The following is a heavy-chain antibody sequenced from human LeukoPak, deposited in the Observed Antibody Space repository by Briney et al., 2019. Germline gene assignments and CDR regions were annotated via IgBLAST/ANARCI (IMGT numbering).Heavy chain of an antibody. CDR3: ARGKGSREATIPWVGYMDV. J-gene: IGHJ6*03. CDR2: INHSGST. V-gene: IGHV4-34*01. D-gene: IGHD5-12*01. CDR1: GGSFSSYY. Sequence: SETLSLTCAVYGGSFSSYYWSWIRQPPGKGLEWIGEINHSGSTNYNPSLKSRVTISVDTSKNQFSLKLSSVTAADTAVYYCARGKGSREATIPWVGYMDVWGKGTTVTVSS.